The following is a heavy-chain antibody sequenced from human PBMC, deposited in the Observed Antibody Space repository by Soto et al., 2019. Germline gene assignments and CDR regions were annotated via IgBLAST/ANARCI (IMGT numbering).Heavy chain of an antibody. Sequence: QMQLVESGGGVVQPGRSLRLSCAASGFTFSSYAMHWVRQAPGKGLEWVAVISYDGSNKYYADSVKGRFTISRDNSKNTLYLQMNSLRAEDTAVYYCARDNYCSSTSCYYYYYGMDVWGQGTTVTVSS. CDR1: GFTFSSYA. CDR3: ARDNYCSSTSCYYYYYGMDV. V-gene: IGHV3-30-3*01. J-gene: IGHJ6*02. D-gene: IGHD2-2*01. CDR2: ISYDGSNK.